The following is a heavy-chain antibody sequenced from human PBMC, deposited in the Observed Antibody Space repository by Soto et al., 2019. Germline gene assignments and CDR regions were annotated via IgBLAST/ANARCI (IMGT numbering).Heavy chain of an antibody. J-gene: IGHJ6*02. CDR3: ARADTAMDYYYGMDG. V-gene: IGHV3-33*01. D-gene: IGHD5-18*01. Sequence: GGSLRLSCAASGFTFSSYGMNWVRQAPGKGLEWVAVIWYDGSNKDYADSVKGRFTISRDTSKNTLYLQMNSLRAEDTAVYYCARADTAMDYYYGMDGWGQGTTVTVSS. CDR2: IWYDGSNK. CDR1: GFTFSSYG.